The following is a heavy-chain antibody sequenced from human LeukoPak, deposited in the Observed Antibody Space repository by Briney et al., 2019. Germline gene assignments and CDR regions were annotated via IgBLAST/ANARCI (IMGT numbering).Heavy chain of an antibody. CDR3: ARVKTKTRYYYDISGLPTAFDI. V-gene: IGHV3-11*05. CDR1: GFTFRDYY. J-gene: IGHJ3*02. D-gene: IGHD3-22*01. Sequence: PGGSLRLSCAASGFTFRDYYMCWIRPAPGEGLGWVSHIISRSSYANYADSVKGRFTISRDNAKNSLYLQTNNLRAEDTAVYYCARVKTKTRYYYDISGLPTAFDIWGQGTMVTVSS. CDR2: IISRSSYA.